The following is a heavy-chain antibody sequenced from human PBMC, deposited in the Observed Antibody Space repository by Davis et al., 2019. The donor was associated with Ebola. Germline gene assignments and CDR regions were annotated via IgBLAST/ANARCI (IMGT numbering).Heavy chain of an antibody. D-gene: IGHD2-2*01. J-gene: IGHJ6*04. CDR3: ARGECSSTSCYYYYGMDV. CDR1: GFVFRNYV. Sequence: GGSLRLSCAASGFVFRNYVMSWVRQAPGKGLEWVSTLGTSADPYYADSVKGRFTISSDNAKNSLYLQINSLRAEDTAVYYCARGECSSTSCYYYYGMDVWGKGTTVTVSS. CDR2: LGTSADP. V-gene: IGHV3-23*01.